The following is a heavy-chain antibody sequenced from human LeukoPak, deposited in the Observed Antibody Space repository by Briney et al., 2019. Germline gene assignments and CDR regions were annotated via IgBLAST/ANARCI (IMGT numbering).Heavy chain of an antibody. J-gene: IGHJ4*02. CDR1: GYIFTNYG. CDR3: ARVLRYCSGGSCLYYFDY. D-gene: IGHD2-15*01. V-gene: IGHV1-18*01. Sequence: GASVKVSCKASGYIFTNYGVSWVRQAPGQGLEWMGWISAYSGDANYAQNLQGRVTMTTDTSTFTAYMELRSLRSDDTAVYYCARVLRYCSGGSCLYYFDYWGQGTLVTVSS. CDR2: ISAYSGDA.